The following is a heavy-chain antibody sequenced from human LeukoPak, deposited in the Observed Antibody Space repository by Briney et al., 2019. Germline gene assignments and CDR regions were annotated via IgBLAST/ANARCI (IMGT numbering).Heavy chain of an antibody. Sequence: ASVKVSCKASGGTFSSYAISWVRQAPGQGLEWMGWMNPNSANTGYAQKFQGRVTMTRNISVSTAYMELTSLRSEDTAVYYCASRATKALTGYYKGMDVWGQGTTVTVSS. CDR2: MNPNSANT. V-gene: IGHV1-8*02. J-gene: IGHJ6*02. CDR1: GGTFSSYA. D-gene: IGHD3-9*01. CDR3: ASRATKALTGYYKGMDV.